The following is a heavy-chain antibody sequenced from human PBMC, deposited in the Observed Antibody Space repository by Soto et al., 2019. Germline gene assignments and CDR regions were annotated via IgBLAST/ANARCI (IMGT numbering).Heavy chain of an antibody. Sequence: PGGSLRLSCAASGFTFSSYGMHWVRQAPGRGLEWVAVISYDGSNKYYADSVKGRFTISRDNSKNTLYLQMNSLRAEDTAVYYCAKGLGFLEWLLWDYYYYGMHVWGQGTTVTVSS. CDR3: AKGLGFLEWLLWDYYYYGMHV. J-gene: IGHJ6*02. V-gene: IGHV3-30*18. CDR2: ISYDGSNK. CDR1: GFTFSSYG. D-gene: IGHD3-3*01.